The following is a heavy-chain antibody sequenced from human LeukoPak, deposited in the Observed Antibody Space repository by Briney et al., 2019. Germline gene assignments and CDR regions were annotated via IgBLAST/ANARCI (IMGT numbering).Heavy chain of an antibody. CDR3: PSPGEIYGDATDLGH. CDR2: IRSKANSYAT. J-gene: IGHJ4*02. D-gene: IGHD4-17*01. CDR1: GFTFSGSA. V-gene: IGHV3-73*01. Sequence: PGGSLRLSCAASGFTFSGSAMHWVRQASGKGLEWVGRIRSKANSYATAYAASGKGRFTISRDDSKNTAYLQMNSLKTEDTAVYYCPSPGEIYGDATDLGHWGEGTLVTVSS.